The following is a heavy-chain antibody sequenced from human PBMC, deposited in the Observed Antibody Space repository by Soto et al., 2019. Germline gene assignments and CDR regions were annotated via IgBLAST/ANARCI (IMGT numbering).Heavy chain of an antibody. CDR2: IFYSGST. Sequence: PSETLSLTCTVSGGSIVSYYWSWIRQPPGKGLEWIGYIFYSGSTNYNPSLKSRLTISVDTSKNQFSLKLSSVTAADTAVYYCARDSAMTASPGTYSVWGQGTLVTVSS. J-gene: IGHJ4*02. D-gene: IGHD3-10*01. CDR3: ARDSAMTASPGTYSV. V-gene: IGHV4-59*01. CDR1: GGSIVSYY.